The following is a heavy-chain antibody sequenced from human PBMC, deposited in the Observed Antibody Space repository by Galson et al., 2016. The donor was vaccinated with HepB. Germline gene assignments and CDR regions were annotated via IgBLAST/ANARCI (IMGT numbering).Heavy chain of an antibody. CDR3: VPGSGRHRDY. CDR1: GASISSGGYY. D-gene: IGHD3-10*01. J-gene: IGHJ4*02. V-gene: IGHV4-31*01. CDR2: IYSSGDT. Sequence: TLSLTCTVSGASISSGGYYWAWIRQHPGKGLEWLGYIYSSGDTYYNPSLKSPVTISIDTSKNQFSLKLTSVTAADTAVYYCVPGSGRHRDYWGQGTQLIVSP.